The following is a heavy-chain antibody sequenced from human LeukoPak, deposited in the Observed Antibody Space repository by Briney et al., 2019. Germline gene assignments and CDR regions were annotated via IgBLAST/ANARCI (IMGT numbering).Heavy chain of an antibody. CDR2: ISSGGGST. Sequence: GGSLRLSCAASGFTFDDYAMHWVRQAPGKGLEWVSGISSGGGSTYYADSVKGRFSISRDNSKNTLYLQMNSLRAEDTAVYYCAKGYSSSWYQSNYYMDVWGKGTTVTVSS. D-gene: IGHD6-13*01. J-gene: IGHJ6*03. CDR1: GFTFDDYA. CDR3: AKGYSSSWYQSNYYMDV. V-gene: IGHV3-23*01.